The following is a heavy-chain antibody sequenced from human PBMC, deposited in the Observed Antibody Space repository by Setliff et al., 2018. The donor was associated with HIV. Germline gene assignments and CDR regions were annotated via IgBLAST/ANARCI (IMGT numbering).Heavy chain of an antibody. D-gene: IGHD1-26*01. CDR1: GGSISNSRYY. J-gene: IGHJ4*02. CDR3: ATYSAGEGGRGY. CDR2: IYYSGST. V-gene: IGHV4-39*07. Sequence: SETLSLTCTVSGGSISNSRYYWSWIRQPPGKGLEWIGSIYYSGSTYYNPSLKSRVTISVDTSKNQFSLKLNSVTAADTAVYYCATYSAGEGGRGYWGQGRLVTVSS.